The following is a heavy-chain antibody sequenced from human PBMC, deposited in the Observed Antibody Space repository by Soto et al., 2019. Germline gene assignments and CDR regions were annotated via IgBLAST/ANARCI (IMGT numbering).Heavy chain of an antibody. Sequence: GSLKISCEGSGDTFATYWITWVRQMPGKGLEYMGRMNPSDSYTTYSPSFQGHVTISADKSSSTAYLQWSSLEASDTAAYYCATMPTYYHYGMDVWGQGTTVTVSS. D-gene: IGHD3-10*01. CDR2: MNPSDSYT. V-gene: IGHV5-10-1*01. J-gene: IGHJ6*02. CDR3: ATMPTYYHYGMDV. CDR1: GDTFATYW.